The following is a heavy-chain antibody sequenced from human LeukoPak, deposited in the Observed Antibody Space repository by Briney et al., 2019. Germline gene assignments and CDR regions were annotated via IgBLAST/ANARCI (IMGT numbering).Heavy chain of an antibody. CDR3: ARHLPGGYSGSYFHWFDP. D-gene: IGHD1-26*01. J-gene: IGHJ5*02. Sequence: GESLKISCKGSGYSFTSYWIGWVRQMPGKGLEWMGIIYPGDSDTRYSPSLQGQVTISADKSISTAYLQWSSLKASDTAVYYCARHLPGGYSGSYFHWFDPWGQGTLVTVSS. CDR2: IYPGDSDT. V-gene: IGHV5-51*01. CDR1: GYSFTSYW.